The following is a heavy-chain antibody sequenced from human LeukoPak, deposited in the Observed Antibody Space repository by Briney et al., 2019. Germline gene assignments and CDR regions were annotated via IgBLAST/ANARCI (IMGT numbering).Heavy chain of an antibody. CDR3: ARDSYGSGVQGDY. V-gene: IGHV3-7*03. J-gene: IGHJ4*02. CDR2: IKQDGSEK. CDR1: GFTFSSYW. D-gene: IGHD3-10*01. Sequence: PGGSLRLSCAASGFTFSSYWMSWVRQAPGKGLEWVANIKQDGSEKYYVDSVKGRFTISRDNAKNSLYLQMNSLRAKDTAVYYCARDSYGSGVQGDYWGQGTLVTISS.